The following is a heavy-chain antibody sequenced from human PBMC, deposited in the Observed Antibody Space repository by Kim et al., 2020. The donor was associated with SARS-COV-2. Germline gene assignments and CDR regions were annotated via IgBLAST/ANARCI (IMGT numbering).Heavy chain of an antibody. Sequence: NRSLKTRVAIALDTSKNQFSRKMNSVTAADTAVYYCARGVSAGPLYYFDYWGQGSLVTVSS. D-gene: IGHD6-19*01. V-gene: IGHV4-59*09. J-gene: IGHJ4*02. CDR3: ARGVSAGPLYYFDY.